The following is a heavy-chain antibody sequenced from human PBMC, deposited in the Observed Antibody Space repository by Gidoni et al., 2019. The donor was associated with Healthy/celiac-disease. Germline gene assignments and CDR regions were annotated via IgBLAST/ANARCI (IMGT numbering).Heavy chain of an antibody. J-gene: IGHJ2*01. CDR2: IYSGGST. Sequence: EVQLVESGGGLIQPGGSLRLACAASGFTGGSNYMSWVRQAPGKGLEWVSVIYSGGSTYYADSVKGRVSIYRDNSKNTLYLQMNSLRAEDTAVYYCARVVVVVAATPVGMNWYFDLWGRGTLVTVSS. V-gene: IGHV3-53*01. D-gene: IGHD2-15*01. CDR1: GFTGGSNY. CDR3: ARVVVVVAATPVGMNWYFDL.